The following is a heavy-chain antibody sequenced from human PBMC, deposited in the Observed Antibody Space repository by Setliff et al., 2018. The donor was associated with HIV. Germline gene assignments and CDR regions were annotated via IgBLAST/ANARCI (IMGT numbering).Heavy chain of an antibody. V-gene: IGHV1-69*06. D-gene: IGHD1-7*01. Sequence: SVKVSCKASGGTFSTYTINWVRQAPGQGLEWMGGIIPIFYTATYAQKFQGRVTITVDKSTSTAYMELSSLRSEDTAVYYCVNDKITGTTYYDYWGQGTLVTVS. CDR1: GGTFSTYT. CDR3: VNDKITGTTYYDY. J-gene: IGHJ4*02. CDR2: IIPIFYTA.